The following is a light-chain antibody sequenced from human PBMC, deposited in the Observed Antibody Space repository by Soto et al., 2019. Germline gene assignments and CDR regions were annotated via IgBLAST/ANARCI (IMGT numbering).Light chain of an antibody. J-gene: IGKJ4*01. CDR1: QIVLYSSNNKNY. CDR2: WAS. Sequence: DIVMTQSPDSLAVSLGESATINCKSSQIVLYSSNNKNYLAWYQQKPRQPPKLLIYWASTRESGVPDRFSASGSGTDFTLTISSLQAEDVAVYYCQQYYSTPLTFGGGTKVDIK. V-gene: IGKV4-1*01. CDR3: QQYYSTPLT.